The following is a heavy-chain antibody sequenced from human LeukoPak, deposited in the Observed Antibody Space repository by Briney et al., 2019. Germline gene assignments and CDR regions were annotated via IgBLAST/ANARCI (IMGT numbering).Heavy chain of an antibody. CDR2: ISPGGDIP. D-gene: IGHD5-24*01. V-gene: IGHV3-23*01. Sequence: PGRSLRLSCAASGFTFSSYAMHWVRQAPGKGLEWVSGISPGGDIPYYADSVKGRFTISRDNSKNTMYLQMNSLRAEDTALYYCAQDRASIQFYFWGQGTLVTVSS. CDR1: GFTFSSYA. CDR3: AQDRASIQFYF. J-gene: IGHJ4*02.